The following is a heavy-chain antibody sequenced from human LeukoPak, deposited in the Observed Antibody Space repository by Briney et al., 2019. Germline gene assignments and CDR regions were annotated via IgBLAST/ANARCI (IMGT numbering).Heavy chain of an antibody. Sequence: PGGSLRLSCAASGFTFSSYGMHWVRQAPGKGLEWVSAISSSGSGTYYTYCTDSVKGRFTISRDDSKNTLYLQMNSLRAEDTAVYYCAKWTAGGVSWGQGTLVTVSS. CDR1: GFTFSSYG. CDR3: AKWTAGGVS. CDR2: ISSSGSGT. V-gene: IGHV3-23*01. D-gene: IGHD3-10*01. J-gene: IGHJ5*02.